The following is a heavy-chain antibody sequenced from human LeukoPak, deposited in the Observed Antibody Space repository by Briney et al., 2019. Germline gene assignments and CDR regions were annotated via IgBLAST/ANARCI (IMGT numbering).Heavy chain of an antibody. CDR3: AKDGFPAIEYPGS. D-gene: IGHD2/OR15-2a*01. CDR1: GFTVSSNY. Sequence: GGSLRLSCAASGFTVSSNYMSWVRQAPGKGLEWASVIYSGGSTYYADSVKGRFTISRDNSKNTLYLQMNSLRAEDTALYYCAKDGFPAIEYPGSWGQGTLVTVSS. V-gene: IGHV3-53*05. J-gene: IGHJ5*02. CDR2: IYSGGST.